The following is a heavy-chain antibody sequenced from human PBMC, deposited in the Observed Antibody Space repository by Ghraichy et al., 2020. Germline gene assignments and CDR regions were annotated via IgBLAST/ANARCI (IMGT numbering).Heavy chain of an antibody. CDR3: AREEAAAAKNFDY. CDR1: GFTFSSYG. J-gene: IGHJ4*02. D-gene: IGHD6-13*01. CDR2: IWYDGSNK. Sequence: GGSLRLSCAASGFTFSSYGMHWVRQAPGKGLEWVAVIWYDGSNKYYADSVKGRFTISRDNSKNTLYLQMNSLRAEDTAVYYCAREEAAAAKNFDYWGQGTLVTVSS. V-gene: IGHV3-33*01.